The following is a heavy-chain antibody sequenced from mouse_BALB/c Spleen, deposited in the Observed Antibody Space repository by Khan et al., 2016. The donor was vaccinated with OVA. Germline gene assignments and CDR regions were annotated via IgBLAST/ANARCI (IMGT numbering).Heavy chain of an antibody. CDR1: GYTFTSYT. CDR3: ARDGAYYRNDGWFAY. V-gene: IGHV1-4*01. Sequence: VQLQESGAELARPGASVKMSCKASGYTFTSYTIPWIKQRPGQGLEWIGYINPSSGYTNYNQKFKDKATLTADKSSTTAYMQLSSLTSDDSAVYYCARDGAYYRNDGWFAYWGQGTLVTVSA. CDR2: INPSSGYT. D-gene: IGHD2-14*01. J-gene: IGHJ3*01.